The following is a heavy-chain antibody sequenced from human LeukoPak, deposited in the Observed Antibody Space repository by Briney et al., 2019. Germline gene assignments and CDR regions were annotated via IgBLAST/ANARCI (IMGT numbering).Heavy chain of an antibody. Sequence: ASVKVSCKASGYTFTGYYMHWVRQAPGQGLEWMGWINPNSGGTNYAQKFQGRVIMTRDTSISTAYMELSRLRSDDTAVYYCARESPYCSSTSCPVDYWGQGTLVTVSS. D-gene: IGHD2-2*01. V-gene: IGHV1-2*02. J-gene: IGHJ4*02. CDR1: GYTFTGYY. CDR2: INPNSGGT. CDR3: ARESPYCSSTSCPVDY.